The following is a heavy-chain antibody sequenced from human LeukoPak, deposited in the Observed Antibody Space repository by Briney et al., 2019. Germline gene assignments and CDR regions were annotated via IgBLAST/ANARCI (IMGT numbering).Heavy chain of an antibody. D-gene: IGHD2-15*01. CDR2: ISGSGGST. Sequence: GGSLRLSCAASGFTFSSYAMSWVRQAPGKGLEWVSAISGSGGSTSYAQKFQGRVTMTRDTSTSTVYMELSSLRSEDTAVYYCASGNPMSGGSYENGMDVWGQGTTVTVSS. CDR1: GFTFSSYA. V-gene: IGHV3-23*01. J-gene: IGHJ6*02. CDR3: ASGNPMSGGSYENGMDV.